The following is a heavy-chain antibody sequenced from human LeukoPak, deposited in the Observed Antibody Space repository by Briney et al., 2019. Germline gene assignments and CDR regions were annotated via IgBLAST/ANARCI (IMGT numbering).Heavy chain of an antibody. V-gene: IGHV1-46*01. D-gene: IGHD5-12*01. CDR1: GYTFTSYY. J-gene: IGHJ4*02. Sequence: GASVKVSCKASGYTFTSYYMHWVRQAPGQGLEWMEIINPSGGSTSYAQKFQGRVTMTRDTSTSTVYMELSSLRSEDTAVYYCARVQYSGYDFDYWGQGTLVTVSS. CDR2: INPSGGST. CDR3: ARVQYSGYDFDY.